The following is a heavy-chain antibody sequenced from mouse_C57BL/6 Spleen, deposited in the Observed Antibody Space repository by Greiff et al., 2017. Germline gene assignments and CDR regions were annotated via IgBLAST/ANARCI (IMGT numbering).Heavy chain of an antibody. D-gene: IGHD3-2*02. CDR3: ARERGDSSGSFAY. CDR2: IYPGDGDT. CDR1: GYAFSSSW. V-gene: IGHV1-82*01. Sequence: QVQLQQSGPELVKPGASVKISCKASGYAFSSSWMNWVKQRPGKGLEWIGRIYPGDGDTNYNGKFKGKATLTADKSSSTAYMQLSSLTSEDSAVYFCARERGDSSGSFAYWGQGTLVTVSA. J-gene: IGHJ3*01.